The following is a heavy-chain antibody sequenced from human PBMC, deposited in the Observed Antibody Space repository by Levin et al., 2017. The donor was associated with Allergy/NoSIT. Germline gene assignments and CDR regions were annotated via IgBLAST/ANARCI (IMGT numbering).Heavy chain of an antibody. CDR3: ARATVGDGYNVN. J-gene: IGHJ1*01. CDR2: IKSKTDGGTT. CDR1: GITFSNAW. V-gene: IGHV3-15*01. D-gene: IGHD5-24*01. Sequence: GGSLRLSCAASGITFSNAWMSWARQAPGKGLEWVGRIKSKTDGGTTEYAAPVKGRFTISRDDSKNSLSLQLSSLKTEDTAVYYCARATVGDGYNVNWGQGTLVTVSS.